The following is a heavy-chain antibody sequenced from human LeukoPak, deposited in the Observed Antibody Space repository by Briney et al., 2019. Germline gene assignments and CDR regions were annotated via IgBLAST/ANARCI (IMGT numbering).Heavy chain of an antibody. D-gene: IGHD6-13*01. Sequence: TSETLSLTCTVSGASIGSFYWSWIRQPAGKGLEWIGRLYNGGDANYSPPLRSRVTIPVDTSKNQFSLKLNSVTAADTAVYYCARGVEASGVGFYAFDIWGQGTVVTVSS. J-gene: IGHJ3*02. V-gene: IGHV4-4*07. CDR3: ARGVEASGVGFYAFDI. CDR2: LYNGGDA. CDR1: GASIGSFY.